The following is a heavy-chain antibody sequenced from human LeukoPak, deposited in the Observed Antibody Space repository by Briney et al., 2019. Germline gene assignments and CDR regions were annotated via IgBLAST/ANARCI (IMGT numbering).Heavy chain of an antibody. CDR2: IYTSGST. V-gene: IGHV4-4*07. Sequence: SETLSLTCTVSGGSISSSYWSWIRQPAGKGLEWIGRIYTSGSTNYNYNPSLKSRVTMSVDTSKNQFSLNLTSVTAADTAVYYCARPRGNWYHFDYWGQGTPVTVSS. J-gene: IGHJ4*02. D-gene: IGHD6-13*01. CDR1: GGSISSSY. CDR3: ARPRGNWYHFDY.